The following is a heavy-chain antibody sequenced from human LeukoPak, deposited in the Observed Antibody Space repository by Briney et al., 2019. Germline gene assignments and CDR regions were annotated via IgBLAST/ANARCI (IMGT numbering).Heavy chain of an antibody. V-gene: IGHV4-61*01. J-gene: IGHJ4*02. D-gene: IGHD2-2*01. CDR3: ARADSTSCCAFDY. Sequence: PSGTLSLTCTVSGGSVSSGSYYWSWIRQPPGKGLEWIGYIYYSGSTNYNPSLKSRVTISVDTSKNQFSLKLSSVTAADTAVYYCARADSTSCCAFDYWGQGTLVTVSS. CDR1: GGSVSSGSYY. CDR2: IYYSGST.